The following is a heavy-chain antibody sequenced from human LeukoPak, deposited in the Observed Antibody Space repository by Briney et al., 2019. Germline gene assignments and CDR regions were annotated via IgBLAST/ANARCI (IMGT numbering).Heavy chain of an antibody. Sequence: PGGSLRLSCAASGSTFSTYAMHWVRQAPGKGLEGVAVISYDGRNKYYADSVKGRFTISRDNSKNTLYLQMNSLRAEDTAVYYCAKDRHYDFWSGYYSWGQGTLVTVSS. CDR1: GSTFSTYA. CDR2: ISYDGRNK. V-gene: IGHV3-30*04. J-gene: IGHJ4*02. D-gene: IGHD3-3*01. CDR3: AKDRHYDFWSGYYS.